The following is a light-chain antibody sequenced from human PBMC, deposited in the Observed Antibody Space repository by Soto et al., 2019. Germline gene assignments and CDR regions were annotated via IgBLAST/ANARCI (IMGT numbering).Light chain of an antibody. CDR2: DAS. J-gene: IGKJ1*01. CDR1: QSVSSY. Sequence: EIVLTQSPATLSLSPGERATLSCRASQSVSSYLAWYQQKPGQAPRLLIYDASNRATGIPARXSGXXXXXXXXXXISSLEPEDFAVYYCQQRSNWPSGTFGQGTKVEIK. V-gene: IGKV3-11*01. CDR3: QQRSNWPSGT.